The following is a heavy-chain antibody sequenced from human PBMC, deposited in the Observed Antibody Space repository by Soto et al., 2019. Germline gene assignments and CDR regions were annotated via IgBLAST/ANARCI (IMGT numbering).Heavy chain of an antibody. V-gene: IGHV3-23*01. D-gene: IGHD4-17*01. CDR3: ARVWERTVNTRKNFYGMDV. CDR1: GFTFYIYA. J-gene: IGHJ6*02. Sequence: GGSLRLSCAASGFTFYIYAMTWVRQAPGKGLEWVSTISGSGAGTYFADSVKGRFTISRDNSKNKLYLQMNSLRAEDTAVYSCARVWERTVNTRKNFYGMDVWGQGTTVTVSS. CDR2: ISGSGAGT.